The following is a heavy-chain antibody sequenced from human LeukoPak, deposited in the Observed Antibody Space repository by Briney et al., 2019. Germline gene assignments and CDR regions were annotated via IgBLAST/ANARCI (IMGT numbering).Heavy chain of an antibody. V-gene: IGHV3-23*01. Sequence: GGSLRLSCAASGFTFGSFAVGWVCQAPGKGLELVSAISGSGGSTYYADSVKGRFTISRDNSKNTLYLQMNSLRAEDTAVYYCAKDRGGIAAAARTLDYWGQGTLVTVSS. CDR1: GFTFGSFA. J-gene: IGHJ4*02. CDR3: AKDRGGIAAAARTLDY. D-gene: IGHD6-13*01. CDR2: ISGSGGST.